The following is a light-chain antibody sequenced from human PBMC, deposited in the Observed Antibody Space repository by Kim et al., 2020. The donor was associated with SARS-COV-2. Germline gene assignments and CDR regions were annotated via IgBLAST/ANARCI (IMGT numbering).Light chain of an antibody. Sequence: EIVLTQSPGTLSLSPGERATLSCRASQSVSSSYLAWYQQKPGQAPRLLIYGASSRATGIPDRFSGSGSGTDFTLTISRLEPEDFAVYYCQQYGSSPFTCGGETKVDIK. CDR1: QSVSSSY. V-gene: IGKV3-20*01. J-gene: IGKJ4*01. CDR2: GAS. CDR3: QQYGSSPFT.